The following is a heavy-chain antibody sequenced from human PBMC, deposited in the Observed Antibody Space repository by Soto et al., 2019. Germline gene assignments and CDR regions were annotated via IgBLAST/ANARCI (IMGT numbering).Heavy chain of an antibody. CDR1: GGSISSYY. CDR2: IYYSGST. J-gene: IGHJ4*02. CDR3: ARRYGYYFDY. D-gene: IGHD5-18*01. Sequence: QVQLQESGPGLVKPSETLSLTCTVSGGSISSYYWSWIRQPPGKGLEWIGYIYYSGSTNYNPSLKRRVTISVDTSKNQFSLKLRSVTAADTAVYYCARRYGYYFDYWGQGTLVTVSS. V-gene: IGHV4-59*08.